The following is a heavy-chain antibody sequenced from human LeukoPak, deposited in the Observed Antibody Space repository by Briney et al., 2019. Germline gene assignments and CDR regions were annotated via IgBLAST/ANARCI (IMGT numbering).Heavy chain of an antibody. J-gene: IGHJ4*02. D-gene: IGHD3-22*01. Sequence: GGSLRLSCAASGFTFSSYAMSWVRQAPGKGLEWVSAISGSGGSTYYADSVKGRFTISRDNSKNTLYLQMSSLRAEDTAVYYCAKDAPYYYDSSGYDDYWGQGTLVTVST. V-gene: IGHV3-23*01. CDR2: ISGSGGST. CDR3: AKDAPYYYDSSGYDDY. CDR1: GFTFSSYA.